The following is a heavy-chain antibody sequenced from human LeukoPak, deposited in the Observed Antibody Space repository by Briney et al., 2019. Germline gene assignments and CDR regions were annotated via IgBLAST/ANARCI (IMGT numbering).Heavy chain of an antibody. J-gene: IGHJ4*02. D-gene: IGHD5-18*01. Sequence: GASVKVSCKASGYTFTSYYIHWVRQAPGQGLEWMGIINPSGGSTSYAQKFQGRVTMTRDMSTSTVYMELSSLRSEDTAVYYCARANTAMASFDYWGQGTLVTVSS. V-gene: IGHV1-46*01. CDR3: ARANTAMASFDY. CDR2: INPSGGST. CDR1: GYTFTSYY.